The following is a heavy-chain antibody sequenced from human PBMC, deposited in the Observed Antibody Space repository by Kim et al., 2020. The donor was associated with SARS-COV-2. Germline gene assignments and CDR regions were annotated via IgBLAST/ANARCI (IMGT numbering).Heavy chain of an antibody. D-gene: IGHD2-2*01. V-gene: IGHV3-21*01. CDR3: ARDLPAPDYYYGMDV. CDR1: GFTFSSYS. J-gene: IGHJ6*02. Sequence: GGSLRLSCAASGFTFSSYSMNWVRQAPGKGLEWVSSISSSSSYIYYADSVKGRFTISRDNAKNSLYLQMNSLRAEDTAVYYCARDLPAPDYYYGMDVWGQGTTVTVSS. CDR2: ISSSSSYI.